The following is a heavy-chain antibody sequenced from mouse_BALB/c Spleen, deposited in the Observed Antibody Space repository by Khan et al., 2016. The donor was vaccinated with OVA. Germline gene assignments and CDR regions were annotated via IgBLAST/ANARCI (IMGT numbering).Heavy chain of an antibody. CDR3: ARGNYYGYAMDY. D-gene: IGHD1-1*01. CDR2: ISYSGST. J-gene: IGHJ4*01. CDR1: AYSITSNYA. Sequence: VQLKESGPGLVKPSQSLSLTCTVTAYSITSNYAWNWIRQLPGNKLEWMGYISYSGSTSYNPSLKSRISITRDTSKNQFFLQLNSVTTEDAATYYCARGNYYGYAMDYWGQGTSVTVSS. V-gene: IGHV3-2*02.